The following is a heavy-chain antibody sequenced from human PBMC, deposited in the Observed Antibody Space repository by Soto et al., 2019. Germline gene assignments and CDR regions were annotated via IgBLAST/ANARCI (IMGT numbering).Heavy chain of an antibody. Sequence: GESLKISCKGSGYSFTSYWIGWVRQMPGKGLEWMGIIYPGDSDTRYSPSFQGQVTISADKSISTAYLQWSSLKASDTAMYYCARIGIRGDSTNHAFAIWGQGTMVTVSS. D-gene: IGHD2-21*02. J-gene: IGHJ3*02. CDR3: ARIGIRGDSTNHAFAI. CDR1: GYSFTSYW. CDR2: IYPGDSDT. V-gene: IGHV5-51*01.